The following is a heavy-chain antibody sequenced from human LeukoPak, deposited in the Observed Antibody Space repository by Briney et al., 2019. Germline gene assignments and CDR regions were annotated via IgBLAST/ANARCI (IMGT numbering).Heavy chain of an antibody. Sequence: KPSQTLSLTCTVSGGSISSGDYYWSWIRQPPGKGLEWIGYIYYSGSTYYNPSLKSRVTISVDTSKNQFSLKLSSVTAADTAVYYCARDRIYCSGGSCYNYYYYGMDVWGQGTTVTVSS. V-gene: IGHV4-30-4*01. CDR2: IYYSGST. D-gene: IGHD2-15*01. J-gene: IGHJ6*02. CDR1: GGSISSGDYY. CDR3: ARDRIYCSGGSCYNYYYYGMDV.